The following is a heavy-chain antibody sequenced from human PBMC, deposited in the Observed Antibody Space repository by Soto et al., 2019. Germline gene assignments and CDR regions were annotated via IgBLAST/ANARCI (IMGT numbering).Heavy chain of an antibody. D-gene: IGHD4-17*01. Sequence: ASETLSLTCTVSGGSISSGDYYWSWIRQPPGKGLEWIGYIYYSGSTYYNPSLKSRVTISVDTSKNQFSLKLSSVTAADTAVYYCDRGKTTVTTFEYWGQGTLVTVSS. CDR2: IYYSGST. V-gene: IGHV4-30-4*01. CDR3: DRGKTTVTTFEY. CDR1: GGSISSGDYY. J-gene: IGHJ4*02.